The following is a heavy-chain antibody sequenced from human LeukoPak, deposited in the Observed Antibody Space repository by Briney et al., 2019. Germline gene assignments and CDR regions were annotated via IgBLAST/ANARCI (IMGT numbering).Heavy chain of an antibody. CDR3: ARDGDCGGACGNGFDI. D-gene: IGHD2-21*02. CDR1: GFTFSSYE. CDR2: ISSSGSTI. Sequence: QAGGSLRLSCAASGFTFSSYEMNWVRQAPGKGLEWVSYISSSGSTIYYADSVKGRFTISRDNAKNSLYLQMNSLGAEDTAVYYCARDGDCGGACGNGFDIWGQGTMVTVSS. J-gene: IGHJ3*02. V-gene: IGHV3-48*03.